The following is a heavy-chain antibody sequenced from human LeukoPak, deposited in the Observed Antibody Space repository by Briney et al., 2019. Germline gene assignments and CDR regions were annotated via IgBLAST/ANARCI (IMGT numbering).Heavy chain of an antibody. Sequence: PGGSLRLSCAASGFTFDDYAMHWVRQAPGKGLEWVSSISSSSSYIYYADSVKGRFTISRDNAKNSLYLQMNSLRAEDTAVYYCARGLRYFDFYYMDVWGKGTTVTVSS. CDR2: ISSSSSYI. J-gene: IGHJ6*03. CDR1: GFTFDDYA. V-gene: IGHV3-21*01. D-gene: IGHD3-9*01. CDR3: ARGLRYFDFYYMDV.